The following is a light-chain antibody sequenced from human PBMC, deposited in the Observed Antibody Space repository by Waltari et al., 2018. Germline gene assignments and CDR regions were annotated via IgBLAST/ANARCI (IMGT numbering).Light chain of an antibody. Sequence: DIQMTQSPSTLSASVGDRVTITSRASQRISSWLAWYQQKPGKAPKLLIYDASSLESGVPSRFSGSGSGTEFTLTISSLQPDDFATYYCQQYNSLWTFGQGTKVEIK. J-gene: IGKJ1*01. CDR3: QQYNSLWT. CDR2: DAS. V-gene: IGKV1-5*01. CDR1: QRISSW.